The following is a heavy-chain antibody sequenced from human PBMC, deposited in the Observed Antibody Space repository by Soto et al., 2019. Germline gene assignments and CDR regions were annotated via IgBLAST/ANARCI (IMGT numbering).Heavy chain of an antibody. V-gene: IGHV3-48*01. D-gene: IGHD3-22*01. CDR3: ARDQYYDSSGQDY. J-gene: IGHJ4*02. CDR2: ISSSSSTI. CDR1: GFTFSSYS. Sequence: PGGSLRLSCAASGFTFSSYSMSWVRQAPGKGLEWVSYISSSSSTIYYADSVKGRFTISRDNAKNSLYLQMNSLRAEDTAVYYCARDQYYDSSGQDYWGQGTLVTVSS.